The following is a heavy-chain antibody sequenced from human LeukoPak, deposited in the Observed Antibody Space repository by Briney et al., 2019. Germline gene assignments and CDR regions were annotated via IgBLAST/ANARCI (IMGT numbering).Heavy chain of an antibody. V-gene: IGHV4-59*01. CDR3: ARGGYSYGIILDY. Sequence: SETLSLTCTVSGGSISSYYWSWIRQPPGKGLEWIGYIYYSGSTNYNPSLKSRVTISVDTSKNQFSLKLSSVTAADTAVYYCARGGYSYGIILDYWGQGTLVTVSS. D-gene: IGHD5-18*01. CDR1: GGSISSYY. CDR2: IYYSGST. J-gene: IGHJ4*02.